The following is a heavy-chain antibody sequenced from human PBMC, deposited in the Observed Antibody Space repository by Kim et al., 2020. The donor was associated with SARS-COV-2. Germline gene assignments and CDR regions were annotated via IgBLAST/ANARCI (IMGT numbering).Heavy chain of an antibody. V-gene: IGHV1-2*06. Sequence: ASVKVSCKASGYTFTGYYMHWVRQAPGQGLEWMGRINPNSGGTNYAQKFQGRVTMTRDTSISTAYMELSRLRSDDTAVYYCARAAHRIAVAVHNWFDPWGQGTLVTVSS. CDR2: INPNSGGT. D-gene: IGHD6-19*01. J-gene: IGHJ5*02. CDR3: ARAAHRIAVAVHNWFDP. CDR1: GYTFTGYY.